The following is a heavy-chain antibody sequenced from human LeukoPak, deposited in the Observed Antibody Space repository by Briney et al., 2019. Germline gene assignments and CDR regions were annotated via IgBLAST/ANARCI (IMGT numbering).Heavy chain of an antibody. J-gene: IGHJ4*02. CDR2: ISSYSGTI. V-gene: IGHV3-48*02. CDR1: GFNFSSYS. D-gene: IGHD6-13*01. CDR3: ARAKSIAAAGIFDY. Sequence: GGSLRLSCAASGFNFSSYSMNWVRQAPGKGLEWVSYISSYSGTILYADSVKGRFTISRDSGKNSLYLQMNSLRDEDTAVYYCARAKSIAAAGIFDYWGQGTLVTVSS.